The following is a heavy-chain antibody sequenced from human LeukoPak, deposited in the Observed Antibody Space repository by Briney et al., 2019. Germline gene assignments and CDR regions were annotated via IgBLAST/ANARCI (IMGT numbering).Heavy chain of an antibody. CDR2: IYYSGST. J-gene: IGHJ4*02. CDR1: GGSISSGIYY. CDR3: ARDPFRSSYDY. Sequence: SETLSLTCTVSGGSISSGIYYWSWIRQHPGKGLEWIGYIYYSGSTYYNPSLKSRVTISVDTSKNQFSLRLSSVTAADTAVYYCARDPFRSSYDYWGQGTLVTVSS. D-gene: IGHD6-13*01. V-gene: IGHV4-31*03.